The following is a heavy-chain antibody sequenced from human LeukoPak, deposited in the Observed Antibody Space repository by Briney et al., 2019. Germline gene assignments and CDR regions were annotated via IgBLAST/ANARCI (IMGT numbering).Heavy chain of an antibody. CDR2: IYSGDNT. CDR3: ASLYTYRNY. CDR1: GFTVSNYY. D-gene: IGHD2-2*02. J-gene: IGHJ4*02. Sequence: QPGGSLILSCAASGFTVSNYYITWVRQAPGKGLEWVSVIYSGDNTYYADSVKGRFTISRHNSKNTVYLQMNSLRAEDTAVYYCASLYTYRNYWGQGTLVTVSS. V-gene: IGHV3-53*04.